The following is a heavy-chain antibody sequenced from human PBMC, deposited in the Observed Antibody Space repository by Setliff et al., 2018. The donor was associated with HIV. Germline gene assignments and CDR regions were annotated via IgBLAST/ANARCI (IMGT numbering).Heavy chain of an antibody. CDR2: GRHKRNSYTT. D-gene: IGHD2-8*02. V-gene: IGHV3-72*01. CDR3: VRLDSTGCLEF. CDR1: GGSISSSSYY. J-gene: IGHJ1*01. Sequence: LSLTCTVSGGSISSSSYYWGWIRQPPGKGLEWVGRGRHKRNSYTTEYAASVKGRFTISRDDSTNSVHLQMNSLRTEDTAVYFCVRLDSTGCLEFWGQGTLVTVSS.